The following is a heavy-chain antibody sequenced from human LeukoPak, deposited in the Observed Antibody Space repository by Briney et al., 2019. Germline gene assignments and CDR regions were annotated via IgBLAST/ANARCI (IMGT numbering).Heavy chain of an antibody. CDR3: ARFPSANSGYDSGPHDAFDI. D-gene: IGHD5-12*01. CDR1: GFTFSSYW. CDR2: IKQDGSEK. Sequence: GGSLRLSCAASGFTFSSYWMSWVRQAPGKGLEWVANIKQDGSEKYYVDSVKGRFTISRDNAKNSLYLQMNSLRAEDTAVYYCARFPSANSGYDSGPHDAFDIWGQGTMVTVSS. J-gene: IGHJ3*02. V-gene: IGHV3-7*01.